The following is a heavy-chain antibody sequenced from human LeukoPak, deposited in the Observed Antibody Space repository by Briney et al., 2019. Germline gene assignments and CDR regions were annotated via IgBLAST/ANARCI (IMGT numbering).Heavy chain of an antibody. CDR3: ARFTMANWFDP. D-gene: IGHD3-10*01. CDR1: GYTFTIYG. CDR2: ISAYNGNT. V-gene: IGHV1-18*03. Sequence: ASVKVSCKTSGYTFTIYGLSWVRQAPGQGLEWMGWISAYNGNTNYAQKLQGRVTMTTDTSTSTAYMELRSLRSDDMAVYYCARFTMANWFDPWGQGTLVTVSS. J-gene: IGHJ5*02.